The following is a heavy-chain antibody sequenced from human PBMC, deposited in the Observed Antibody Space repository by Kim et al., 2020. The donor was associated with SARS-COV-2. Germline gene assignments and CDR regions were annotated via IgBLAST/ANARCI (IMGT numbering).Heavy chain of an antibody. J-gene: IGHJ3*01. CDR3: ARGSEEASYL. D-gene: IGHD5-18*01. Sequence: SETLSLTCAVYGGSFSGYYWSWIRQPPGKGLEWIGEINHSGSTNYNPSLKSRVTISVDTSKNQFSLKLSSVTAADTAVYYCARGSEEASYLWGQGTMVTVSS. V-gene: IGHV4-34*01. CDR2: INHSGST. CDR1: GGSFSGYY.